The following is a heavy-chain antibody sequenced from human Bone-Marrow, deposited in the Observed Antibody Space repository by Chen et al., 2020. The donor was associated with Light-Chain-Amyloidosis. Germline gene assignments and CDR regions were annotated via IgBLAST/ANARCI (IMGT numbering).Heavy chain of an antibody. V-gene: IGHV5-51*01. CDR2: IYPDDSDA. D-gene: IGHD2-21*01. CDR3: ARRRDGYNFDY. CDR1: XXTFPNYW. J-gene: IGHJ4*02. Sequence: XSLKISXXXXXXTFPNYWIGWVRQMPGKGLEWMGVIYPDDSDARYSPSFEGQXXXXXDKSXXXXXXXXXXXXXXDTAMYYCARRRDGYNFDYWGQGTLVTVSS.